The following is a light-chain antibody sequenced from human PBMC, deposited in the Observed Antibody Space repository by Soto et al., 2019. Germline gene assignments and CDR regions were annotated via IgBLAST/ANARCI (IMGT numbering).Light chain of an antibody. Sequence: QSVLTQPPSASGFPGQSVTISCTGSSSDVGGYSHVSWFQQHPGKAPKLIIYEVTKRPSGVPDRFSASKSGNTAPLTVSGSRGEDEADYYCGSYPGSAPWVSG. CDR1: SSDVGGYSH. V-gene: IGLV2-8*01. J-gene: IGLJ3*02. CDR2: EVT. CDR3: GSYPGSAPWV.